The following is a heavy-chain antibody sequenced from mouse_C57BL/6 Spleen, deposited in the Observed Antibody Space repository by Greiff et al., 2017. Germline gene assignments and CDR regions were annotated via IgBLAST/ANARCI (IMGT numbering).Heavy chain of an antibody. CDR2: IYPGDGDT. D-gene: IGHD1-1*01. Sequence: VQRVESGAELVKPGASVKISCKASGYAFSSYWMNWVKQRPGKGLEWIGQIYPGDGDTNYNGKFKGKATLTADKSSSTAYMQLSSLTSEDSAVYFCSRGLRRGFDYWGQGTTVTVSA. V-gene: IGHV1-80*01. CDR3: SRGLRRGFDY. J-gene: IGHJ2*01. CDR1: GYAFSSYW.